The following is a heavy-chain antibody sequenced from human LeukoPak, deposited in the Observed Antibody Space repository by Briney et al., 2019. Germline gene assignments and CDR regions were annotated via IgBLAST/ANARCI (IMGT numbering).Heavy chain of an antibody. D-gene: IGHD6-13*01. J-gene: IGHJ6*04. CDR2: ISAYNGNT. CDR3: ARDRRRQQLVRAYYYYGMDV. Sequence: GASEKVSCKASGYTFTSYGISWVRQAPGQGLEWMGWISAYNGNTNYAQKLQGRVTMTTDTSTSTAYMELRSLRSDDTAVYYCARDRRRQQLVRAYYYYGMDVWGKGTTVTVSS. V-gene: IGHV1-18*04. CDR1: GYTFTSYG.